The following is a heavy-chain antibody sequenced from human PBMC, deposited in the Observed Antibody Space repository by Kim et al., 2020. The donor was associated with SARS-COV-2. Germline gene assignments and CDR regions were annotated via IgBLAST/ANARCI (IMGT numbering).Heavy chain of an antibody. Sequence: SETLSLTCTVSGGSITSSSYYWGWIRQPPGKGLEWIGSIYYSGSTYYNPSLKSRVTISVDTSKNQFSLELSSVTAADTAVYYCARAYDILTQGLYGMDVWGQGTTVTVSS. CDR3: ARAYDILTQGLYGMDV. J-gene: IGHJ6*02. CDR1: GGSITSSSYY. CDR2: IYYSGST. D-gene: IGHD3-9*01. V-gene: IGHV4-39*07.